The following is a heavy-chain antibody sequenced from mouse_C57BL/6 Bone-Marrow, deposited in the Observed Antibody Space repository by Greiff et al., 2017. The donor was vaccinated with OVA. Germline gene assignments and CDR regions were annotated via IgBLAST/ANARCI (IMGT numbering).Heavy chain of an antibody. J-gene: IGHJ2*01. CDR3: AREGELGYDY. D-gene: IGHD4-1*01. CDR1: GYTFTSYW. CDR2: IDPSDSYT. Sequence: QVQLKQPGAELVMPGASVKLSCKASGYTFTSYWMHWVKQRPGQGLEWIGEIDPSDSYTNYNQKFKGKSTLTVDKSSSTAYMQLSSLTSEDSAVYYCAREGELGYDYWGQGTTLTVAS. V-gene: IGHV1-69*01.